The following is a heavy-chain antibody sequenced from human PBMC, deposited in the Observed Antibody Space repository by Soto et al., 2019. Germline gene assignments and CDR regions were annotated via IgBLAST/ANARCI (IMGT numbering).Heavy chain of an antibody. J-gene: IGHJ6*02. CDR2: IKSKTDGGTT. CDR3: THYNGAAAGNEYYYYYGMDV. V-gene: IGHV3-15*01. D-gene: IGHD6-13*01. Sequence: SVGSLRLSCAASGFTFSNAWMSWVRQAPGKGLEWVGRIKSKTDGGTTDYAAPVKGRFTISRDDSKNTLYLQMNSLKTEDTAVYYCTHYNGAAAGNEYYYYYGMDVWGQGTTVTVSS. CDR1: GFTFSNAW.